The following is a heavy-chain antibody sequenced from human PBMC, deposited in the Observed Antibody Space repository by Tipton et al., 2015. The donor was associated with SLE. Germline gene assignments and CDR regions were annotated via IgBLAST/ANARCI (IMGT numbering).Heavy chain of an antibody. J-gene: IGHJ4*02. CDR3: ARRSITPYFDY. CDR2: IHYSGTT. D-gene: IGHD2/OR15-2a*01. V-gene: IGHV4-39*07. Sequence: TLSLTCTISGASIRSYYWTWIRQPPGKGLEWIGSIHYSGTTYYNPSLKSRITISVDTSKNQFSLKLTSVTAADTAVYYCARRSITPYFDYWGQGTLVTVSS. CDR1: GASIRSYY.